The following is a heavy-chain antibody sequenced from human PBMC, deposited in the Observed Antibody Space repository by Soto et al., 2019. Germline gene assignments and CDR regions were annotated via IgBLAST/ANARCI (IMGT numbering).Heavy chain of an antibody. Sequence: KVSCKASGYTFTSYGISWVRQAPGQGLEWMGWISAYNGNTNYAQKLQGRVTMTKDTSTSTAYMELRSLRSDDTAVYYCARDFEVSPPSEAHFDYWGQGTLVTVSS. D-gene: IGHD3-3*01. CDR2: ISAYNGNT. V-gene: IGHV1-18*01. J-gene: IGHJ4*02. CDR3: ARDFEVSPPSEAHFDY. CDR1: GYTFTSYG.